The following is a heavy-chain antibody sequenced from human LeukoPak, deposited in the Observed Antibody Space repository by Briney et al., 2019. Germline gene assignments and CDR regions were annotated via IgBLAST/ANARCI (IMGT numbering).Heavy chain of an antibody. CDR3: AKQRWYCSSTSCSPLDY. Sequence: ASVKVSCKASGYTFTGYYMHWVRQAPGQGLEWMGWINPNSGGTNYAQKFQGRVTMTRDTSISTAYMELSRLRSDDTAVYYCAKQRWYCSSTSCSPLDYWGQGTLVTVSS. CDR1: GYTFTGYY. D-gene: IGHD2-2*01. CDR2: INPNSGGT. V-gene: IGHV1-2*02. J-gene: IGHJ4*02.